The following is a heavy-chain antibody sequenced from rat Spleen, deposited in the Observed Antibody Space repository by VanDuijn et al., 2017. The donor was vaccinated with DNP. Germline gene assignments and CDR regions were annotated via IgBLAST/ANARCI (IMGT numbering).Heavy chain of an antibody. CDR2: IGTGGTT. CDR3: TGGGSTIYPFTD. D-gene: IGHD1-2*01. J-gene: IGHJ3*01. Sequence: QVQLKESGPGLVQPSQTLSLTCTVSGFSLTSYHVHWVRQPSGKGLEWMGIIGTGGTTEYNPILKSRLSISRDTSKDQVFLKMNSLQTEDTAIYFCTGGGSTIYPFTDWGQGTLVTVSS. CDR1: GFSLTSYH. V-gene: IGHV2-30*01.